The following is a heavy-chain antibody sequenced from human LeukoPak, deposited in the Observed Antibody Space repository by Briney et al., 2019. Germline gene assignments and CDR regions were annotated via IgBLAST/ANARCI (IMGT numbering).Heavy chain of an antibody. V-gene: IGHV3-23*01. CDR2: ISGSGGKT. CDR3: ARDSITTVGGLFYFDY. D-gene: IGHD4-23*01. Sequence: GGSLRLSCAAAGFSFSSFAMSWVRQAPGKGREWVSAISGSGGKTYYADSVKGRFTISRDNAKNSLYLQMNSLRAEDTAVYYCARDSITTVGGLFYFDYWGQGTLVTVSS. J-gene: IGHJ4*02. CDR1: GFSFSSFA.